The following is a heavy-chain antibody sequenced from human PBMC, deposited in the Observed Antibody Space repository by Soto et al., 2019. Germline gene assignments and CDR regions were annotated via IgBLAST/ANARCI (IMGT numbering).Heavy chain of an antibody. V-gene: IGHV3-21*06. J-gene: IGHJ5*02. CDR3: ASHYGDNGWFDP. CDR2: ITSSSSSI. Sequence: EVQLVESGGGLVKPGGSRGLSCAPSGFTFSAYNMNWVRRLPGKGLEWVSSITSSSSSIYYADSLKGRFTISRDNAKNSLYLQMNSLRAEDTAVYYCASHYGDNGWFDPWGQGTLVTVSS. CDR1: GFTFSAYN. D-gene: IGHD4-17*01.